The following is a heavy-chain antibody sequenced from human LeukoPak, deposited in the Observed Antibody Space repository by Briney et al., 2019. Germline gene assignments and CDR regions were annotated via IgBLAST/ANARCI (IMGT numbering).Heavy chain of an antibody. D-gene: IGHD1-26*01. CDR1: GFSLSTSGMC. Sequence: SGPTLVNPTQTLTLTCTFSGFSLSTSGMCVTWIRQPPGTALEWLARIDWDDDEYYSTSLKTRLTISKDTSKNQVVLIMTNMDPVDTATYYCARIRYSGSYFDYWGQGTLVTVSS. CDR3: ARIRYSGSYFDY. V-gene: IGHV2-70*11. J-gene: IGHJ4*02. CDR2: IDWDDDE.